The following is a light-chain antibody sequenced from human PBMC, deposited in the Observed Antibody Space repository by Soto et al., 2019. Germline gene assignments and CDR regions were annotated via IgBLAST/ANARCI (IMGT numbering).Light chain of an antibody. V-gene: IGKV3-20*01. CDR2: GAS. J-gene: IGKJ1*01. CDR3: QQYMSSVT. Sequence: EVVLTQSPGSLSLSPGQRATLSCRASQSVDSTFFAWYQKKPGHAPRLLIYGASKSATGIPDRFSGSGSGTDFTLIISRLEPEDFAVYYCQQYMSSVTFGQGTKVEIK. CDR1: QSVDSTF.